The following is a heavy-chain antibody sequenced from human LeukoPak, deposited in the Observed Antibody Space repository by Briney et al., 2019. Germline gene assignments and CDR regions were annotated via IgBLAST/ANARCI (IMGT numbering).Heavy chain of an antibody. D-gene: IGHD1-26*01. CDR3: ARDKGVGAYFDY. CDR1: GYTLTELS. Sequence: ASVKVSCKVSGYTLTELSMHWVRQAPGQGLEWMGWINPNSGGTNYAQKFQGRVTMTRDTSISTAYMELSRLRSDDTAVYYCARDKGVGAYFDYWGQGTLVTVSS. CDR2: INPNSGGT. V-gene: IGHV1-2*02. J-gene: IGHJ4*02.